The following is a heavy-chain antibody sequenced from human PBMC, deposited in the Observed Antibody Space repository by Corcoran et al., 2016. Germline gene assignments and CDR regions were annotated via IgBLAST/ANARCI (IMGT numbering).Heavy chain of an antibody. Sequence: QMQLVQSGPEVKKPGTSVKVSCKASGFTFTSSAVQWVRQARGQRLEWIGWIVVGSGNTNYAQKFQERVTITRDMSTSTAYMELSSLTSEDTAVYYCAATHPSMEPSLDYWGQGTLVTVSS. J-gene: IGHJ4*02. CDR1: GFTFTSSA. V-gene: IGHV1-58*01. CDR3: AATHPSMEPSLDY. D-gene: IGHD1-1*01. CDR2: IVVGSGNT.